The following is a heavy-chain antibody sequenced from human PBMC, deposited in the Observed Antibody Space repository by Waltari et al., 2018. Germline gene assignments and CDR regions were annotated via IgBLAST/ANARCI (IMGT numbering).Heavy chain of an antibody. J-gene: IGHJ4*02. CDR2: INPNSGGT. CDR1: GYTFTGYY. Sequence: QVQLVQSGAEVKKPGASVKVSCKASGYTFTGYYMHWVRQAPGQGLEWMGWINPNSGGTNYAQKFKGRVTITRDTSISTAYMELSRLRSDDTAVYYCARDYDILGIAAAGGYWGQGTLVTVSS. V-gene: IGHV1-2*02. CDR3: ARDYDILGIAAAGGY. D-gene: IGHD6-13*01.